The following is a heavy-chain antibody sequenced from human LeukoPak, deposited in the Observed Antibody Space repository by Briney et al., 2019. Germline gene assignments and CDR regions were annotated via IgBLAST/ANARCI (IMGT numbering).Heavy chain of an antibody. V-gene: IGHV3-15*01. Sequence: GGSLRLSCAASGFTFSTAWMSWVRQAPGKGLEWVGRIKSKTDGGTTDYAAPVKGRFTISRDDSKNTLYLQMNSLKTEDTAVYYCTTDREQWLVHRDWGQGTLVTVSS. D-gene: IGHD6-19*01. J-gene: IGHJ4*02. CDR3: TTDREQWLVHRD. CDR1: GFTFSTAW. CDR2: IKSKTDGGTT.